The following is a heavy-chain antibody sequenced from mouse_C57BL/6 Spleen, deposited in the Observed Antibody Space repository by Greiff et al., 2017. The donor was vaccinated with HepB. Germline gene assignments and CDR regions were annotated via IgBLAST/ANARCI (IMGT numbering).Heavy chain of an antibody. D-gene: IGHD2-4*01. J-gene: IGHJ2*01. Sequence: VQLQQSGAELVRPGASVKLSCTASGFNIKDDYMHWVKQRPEQGLEWIGWIDPENGDTEYASKFQGKATITADTSSNTAYLQLSSLTSEDTAVYYCTPSVYYDYGGYWGQGTTLTVSS. V-gene: IGHV14-4*01. CDR1: GFNIKDDY. CDR2: IDPENGDT. CDR3: TPSVYYDYGGY.